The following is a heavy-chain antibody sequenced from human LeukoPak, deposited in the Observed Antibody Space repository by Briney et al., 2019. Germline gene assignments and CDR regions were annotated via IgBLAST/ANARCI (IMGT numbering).Heavy chain of an antibody. V-gene: IGHV3-48*02. J-gene: IGHJ4*02. CDR3: ARGGSSGPDFDY. D-gene: IGHD6-19*01. CDR2: ISDSSNTV. Sequence: GGSLRLSCAASGSAFSSYSMNWVRQAPGKGLEWVSYISDSSNTVKYADSVKGRFTISRDNAKNSLYLQMNSLRDEDTAVYYCARGGSSGPDFDYWGQGTLVAVSS. CDR1: GSAFSSYS.